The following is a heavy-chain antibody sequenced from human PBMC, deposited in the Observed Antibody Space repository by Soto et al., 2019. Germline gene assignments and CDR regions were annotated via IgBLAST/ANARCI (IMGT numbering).Heavy chain of an antibody. V-gene: IGHV4-34*01. CDR1: GGSFSGYY. Sequence: SLTCAVYGGSFSGYYLIWIRQPPGKGLEWIGEINHSGSTNYNPSLKSRVTISVDTSKNQFSLKLSSVTAADTAVYYCARGLHRISLELRVRPWYFDLWGRGTLVTVSS. J-gene: IGHJ2*01. CDR3: ARGLHRISLELRVRPWYFDL. CDR2: INHSGST. D-gene: IGHD1-7*01.